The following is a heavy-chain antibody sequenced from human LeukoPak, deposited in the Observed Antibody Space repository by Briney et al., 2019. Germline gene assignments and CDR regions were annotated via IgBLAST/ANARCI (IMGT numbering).Heavy chain of an antibody. CDR1: GFSLSTSGMC. CDR2: IDWDDDK. J-gene: IGHJ4*02. CDR3: ARMKAYSSSWPFDY. V-gene: IGHV2-70*01. D-gene: IGHD6-13*01. Sequence: SGPTLVNPTQTLTLTCTFSGFSLSTSGMCVSWIRQPPGKALEWLALIDWDDDKYYSTSLKTRLIISKDTSKNQVVLTMTNMDPVDTATYYCARMKAYSSSWPFDYWGQGTLVTVSS.